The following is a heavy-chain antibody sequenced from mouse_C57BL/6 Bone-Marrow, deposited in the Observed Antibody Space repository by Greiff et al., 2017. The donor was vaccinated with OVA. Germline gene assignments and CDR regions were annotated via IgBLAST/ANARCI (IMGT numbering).Heavy chain of an antibody. CDR2: IRNKANGYTT. J-gene: IGHJ1*03. Sequence: EVQLVESGGGLVQPGGSLSLSCAASGFTFTDYYMSWVRQPPGKALEWLGFIRNKANGYTTEYSASVKGRFTISRDNSQSILYLQMNALRAEDSATYYCARYEDYYWYFDVWGTGTTVTVSS. D-gene: IGHD2-4*01. CDR3: ARYEDYYWYFDV. CDR1: GFTFTDYY. V-gene: IGHV7-3*01.